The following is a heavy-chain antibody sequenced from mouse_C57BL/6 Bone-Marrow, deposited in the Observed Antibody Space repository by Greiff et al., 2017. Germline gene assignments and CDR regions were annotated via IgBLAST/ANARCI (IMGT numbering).Heavy chain of an antibody. J-gene: IGHJ1*03. CDR3: ARMGWHRYFDV. CDR1: GFSLSTFGMG. V-gene: IGHV8-8*01. Sequence: LKESGPGLWQPSPTLSLTCSLSGFSLSTFGMGVGWIRQTSGKGLEWLAHIWWDDDKYYNPALKSRLTISKDTSKNHVFLKIANVDTADTAAYYCARMGWHRYFDVWGTATTVTVSS. CDR2: IWWDDDK. D-gene: IGHD1-1*02.